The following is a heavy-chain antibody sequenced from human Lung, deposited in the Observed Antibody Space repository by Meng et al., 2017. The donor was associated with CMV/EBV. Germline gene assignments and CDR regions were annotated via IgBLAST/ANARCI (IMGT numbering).Heavy chain of an antibody. Sequence: GGSLRLXCAASGFTFSSYSMNWVRQAPGKGLEWVSSISSSGSYIYYADSVKGRFTISRDNAKNSLYLQMNSLRAEDTAVYYCARDDSVLTGYYPIYYYYGMDVWXQGTXVTVSS. J-gene: IGHJ6*02. D-gene: IGHD3-9*01. CDR2: ISSSGSYI. CDR1: GFTFSSYS. V-gene: IGHV3-21*01. CDR3: ARDDSVLTGYYPIYYYYGMDV.